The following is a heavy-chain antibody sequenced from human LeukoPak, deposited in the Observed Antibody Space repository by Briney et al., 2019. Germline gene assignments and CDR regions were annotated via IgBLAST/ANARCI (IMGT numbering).Heavy chain of an antibody. CDR3: ARAPSEIGGYYPEYFRH. Sequence: GGSLRLSCAASGFTVSSNYMSWVRQAPGKGLVWVSRIKSDGSTRYADSVKGRFTVSRDNAKNTVSLQMNSLRAEDTGVYYCARAPSEIGGYYPEYFRHWGQGTLVIVSS. D-gene: IGHD3-22*01. J-gene: IGHJ1*01. V-gene: IGHV3-74*01. CDR2: IKSDGST. CDR1: GFTVSSNY.